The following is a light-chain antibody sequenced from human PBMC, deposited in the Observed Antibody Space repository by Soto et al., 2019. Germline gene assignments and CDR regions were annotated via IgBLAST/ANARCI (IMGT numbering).Light chain of an antibody. CDR2: FAS. CDR1: QSIRSY. J-gene: IGKJ4*01. CDR3: QQTDTTPLT. Sequence: DIQMTQSPSSLSASVGDRVTITCRASQSIRSYLNWYQQKPGKAPKLLIDFASSLQSGVPSRFSGSGSGTDFTLTITSLQPADFATYYCQQTDTTPLTFGGGTKVEIK. V-gene: IGKV1-39*01.